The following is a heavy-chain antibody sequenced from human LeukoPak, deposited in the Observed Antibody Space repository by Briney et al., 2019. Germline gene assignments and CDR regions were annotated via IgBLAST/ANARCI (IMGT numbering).Heavy chain of an antibody. J-gene: IGHJ6*03. Sequence: SETLSLTCTVSGGSISSHYWSWIRQPPGKGLEWIGYIYYSGSTNYNPSLKSRVTISVDTSKNQFSLKLSSVTAAATAVYYCARVDTAMVTEYYMDVWGKGTTVTVSS. D-gene: IGHD5-18*01. CDR3: ARVDTAMVTEYYMDV. CDR1: GGSISSHY. CDR2: IYYSGST. V-gene: IGHV4-59*11.